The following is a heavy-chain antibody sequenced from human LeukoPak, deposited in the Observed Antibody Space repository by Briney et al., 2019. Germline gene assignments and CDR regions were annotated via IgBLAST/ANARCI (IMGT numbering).Heavy chain of an antibody. CDR3: AREYSSPGVAY. J-gene: IGHJ4*02. CDR1: GFTFSSYS. D-gene: IGHD6-13*01. V-gene: IGHV3-48*01. Sequence: PGGSLRLSCAASGFTFSSYSMNWVRQAPGKGLEWVSDISSSSSTIYYADSVKGRFTISRDNAKNSLYLQMNSLRAEDTAVYYCAREYSSPGVAYWGQGTLVTVSS. CDR2: ISSSSSTI.